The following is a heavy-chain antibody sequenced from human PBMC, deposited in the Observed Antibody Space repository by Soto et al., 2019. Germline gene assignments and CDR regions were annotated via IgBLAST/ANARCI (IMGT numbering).Heavy chain of an antibody. CDR2: IDPKNGNT. J-gene: IGHJ4*02. CDR3: AKEYCDSSRCYLPDY. V-gene: IGHV1-18*01. Sequence: GASVNVSCKASGYTFTTFGISWVRQAPGQGLEWMGWIDPKNGNTKDAQKFQGRVTMATDTSTSTAYMELRTLRSDDTAVYYCAKEYCDSSRCYLPDYWGQGALVTVSS. CDR1: GYTFTTFG. D-gene: IGHD2-2*01.